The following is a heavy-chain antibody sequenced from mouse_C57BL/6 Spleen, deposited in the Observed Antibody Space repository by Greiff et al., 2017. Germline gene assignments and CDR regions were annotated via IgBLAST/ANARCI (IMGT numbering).Heavy chain of an antibody. J-gene: IGHJ1*03. CDR3: ARGNYEGYFDV. D-gene: IGHD2-4*01. CDR2: INPNYGTT. V-gene: IGHV1-39*01. CDR1: GYSFTDYN. Sequence: VQLQQSGPELVKPGASVKISCKASGYSFTDYNMNWVKQSNGKSLEWIGVINPNYGTTSYNQKFKGKATLTVDPSSSPAYMQLDSLTSEDSEVYYCARGNYEGYFDVWGTGTTVTVSS.